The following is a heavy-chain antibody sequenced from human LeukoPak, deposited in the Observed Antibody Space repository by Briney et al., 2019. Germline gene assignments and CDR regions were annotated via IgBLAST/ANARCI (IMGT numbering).Heavy chain of an antibody. CDR1: GGSISRYY. CDR2: IYYSGST. D-gene: IGHD2-2*01. V-gene: IGHV4-59*01. CDR3: ARGVVPGYHSNY. J-gene: IGHJ4*02. Sequence: SETLSLTCTVSGGSISRYYWSWIRQPPGKGLEWIGYIYYSGSTNYNPSLKSRVTISVDTSKNQFSLKLSSVTAADTAVYYCARGVVPGYHSNYWGQGTLVTVSS.